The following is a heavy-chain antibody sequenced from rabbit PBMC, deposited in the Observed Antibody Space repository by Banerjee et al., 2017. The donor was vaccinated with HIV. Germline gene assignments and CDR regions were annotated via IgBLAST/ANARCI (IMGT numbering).Heavy chain of an antibody. Sequence: QEQLEESGGDLVKPEGSLTLTCTASGFSFSSYWMWWVRQAPGKGLEWIACIVAGSSGSTYYANWAKGRFTISKTSSTTVTLQMTSLTAADTATYFCARRGSSSGWAMGSWGQGTLVTVS. CDR2: IVAGSSGST. CDR3: ARRGSSSGWAMGS. CDR1: GFSFSSYW. J-gene: IGHJ3*01. V-gene: IGHV1S45*01. D-gene: IGHD4-1*01.